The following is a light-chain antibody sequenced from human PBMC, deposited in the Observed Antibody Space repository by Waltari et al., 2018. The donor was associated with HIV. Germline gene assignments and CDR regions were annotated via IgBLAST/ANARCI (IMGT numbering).Light chain of an antibody. CDR2: DVN. V-gene: IGLV2-14*03. CDR1: SGDIGANNY. J-gene: IGLJ1*01. Sequence: QSALTQPASVSGSPGQSITISCTGTSGDIGANNYVSWYQQHPGKAPKLIISDVNKRPSGVSDRFSGSKSGTSASLAISGLRSDDEADYYCATWNDSLSGYVFGTGTKVTV. CDR3: ATWNDSLSGYV.